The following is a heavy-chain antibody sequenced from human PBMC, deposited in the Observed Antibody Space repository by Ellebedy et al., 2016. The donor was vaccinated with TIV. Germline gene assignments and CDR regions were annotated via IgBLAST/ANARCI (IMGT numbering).Heavy chain of an antibody. Sequence: ASVKVSCKASGYTFTGYFLQWVRQAPGQGLEWMGIINPSGGSTRYTQKFQGRVTLTRDKSTSTVYMELTGLKSEDTAVYYCARLSDRGEHWGQGTLVTVSS. D-gene: IGHD1-14*01. J-gene: IGHJ1*01. V-gene: IGHV1-46*01. CDR1: GYTFTGYF. CDR2: INPSGGST. CDR3: ARLSDRGEH.